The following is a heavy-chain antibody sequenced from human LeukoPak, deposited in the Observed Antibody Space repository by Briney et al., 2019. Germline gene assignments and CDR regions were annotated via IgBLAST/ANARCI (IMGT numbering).Heavy chain of an antibody. D-gene: IGHD1-26*01. J-gene: IGHJ4*02. CDR1: GFTFSSYS. CDR3: ARGKVGVXXMGDY. Sequence: GGSLRLSCGASGFTFSSYSMNWVRQAPGKGLEWVSSISSSSSYIYYADSVKGRFTIPRDNAKNSLYLQMNSLRAEDTAVYYXARGKVGVXXMGDYWGQGTLDTVSS. V-gene: IGHV3-21*01. CDR2: ISSSSSYI.